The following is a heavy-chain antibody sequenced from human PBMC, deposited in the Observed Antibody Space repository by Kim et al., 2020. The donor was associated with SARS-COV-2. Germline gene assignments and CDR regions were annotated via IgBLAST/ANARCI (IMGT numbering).Heavy chain of an antibody. CDR3: ARGRTYY. V-gene: IGHV4-34*01. Sequence: SETLSLTCAVYGGSFSGYYWSWIRQPPGKGLEWIGEINHSGSTNYNPSLKSRVTISVDTSKNQFSLKLSSVTAADTAVYYCARGRTYYWGQGTLVTVSS. CDR2: INHSGST. CDR1: GGSFSGYY. D-gene: IGHD1-1*01. J-gene: IGHJ4*02.